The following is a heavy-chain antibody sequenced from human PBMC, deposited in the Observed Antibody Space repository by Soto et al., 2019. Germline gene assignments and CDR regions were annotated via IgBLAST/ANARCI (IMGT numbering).Heavy chain of an antibody. J-gene: IGHJ3*02. D-gene: IGHD2-21*02. V-gene: IGHV5-10-1*01. CDR1: GYIFTSYW. CDR3: ARRPYCGGDCPGAFDI. CDR2: IDPSDSYT. Sequence: LGESLKISCKGSGYIFTSYWISWVRQMPGKGLEWMGRIDPSDSYTNYSPSFQGHVTISADKSISTAYLQWSSLKASDTAMYYCARRPYCGGDCPGAFDIWGQGTMVTVSS.